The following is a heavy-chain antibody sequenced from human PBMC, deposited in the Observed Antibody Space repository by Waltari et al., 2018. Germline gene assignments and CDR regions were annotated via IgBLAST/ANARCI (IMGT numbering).Heavy chain of an antibody. CDR2: IYYSGST. CDR3: ARGLISSGYYSGGCFDP. V-gene: IGHV4-59*01. CDR1: GGSISSYY. J-gene: IGHJ5*02. Sequence: QVQLQESGPGLVKPSETLSLTCTVSGGSISSYYWSWIRQPPGKGLEWIGYIYYSGSTNYNPSLKSRVTISVDTSKNQFSLKLISVTAADTAVYYCARGLISSGYYSGGCFDPWGQGTLVTVSS. D-gene: IGHD3-22*01.